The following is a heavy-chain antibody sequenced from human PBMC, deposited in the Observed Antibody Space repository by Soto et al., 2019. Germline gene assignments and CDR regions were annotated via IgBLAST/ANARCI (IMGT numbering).Heavy chain of an antibody. D-gene: IGHD3-22*01. CDR3: ARDKHYDSSGYDY. CDR1: GFTFNTYS. V-gene: IGHV3-21*01. Sequence: VQLVESGGGLVKPGGSLRLSCAASGFTFNTYSMNWVRQAPGKGLEWVSSISVSSVYIHYADSVKGRFTISRDDAKNSLSLQMNSLRAEDTAVYYCARDKHYDSSGYDYWGQGTLVTVSS. CDR2: ISVSSVYI. J-gene: IGHJ4*02.